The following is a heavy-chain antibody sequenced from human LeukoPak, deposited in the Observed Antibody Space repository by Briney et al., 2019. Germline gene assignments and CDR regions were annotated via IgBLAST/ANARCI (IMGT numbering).Heavy chain of an antibody. J-gene: IGHJ3*02. CDR3: ARALYSSGWYVGAFDI. CDR2: INPNSGGT. V-gene: IGHV1-2*02. D-gene: IGHD6-19*01. CDR1: GYTFTGYY. Sequence: GASVKVSCKASGYTFTGYYMHWVRQAPGQGLGWMGWINPNSGGTNYAQKFQGRVTMTRDTPISTAYMELSRLRSDGTAVYYCARALYSSGWYVGAFDIWGQGTMVTVSS.